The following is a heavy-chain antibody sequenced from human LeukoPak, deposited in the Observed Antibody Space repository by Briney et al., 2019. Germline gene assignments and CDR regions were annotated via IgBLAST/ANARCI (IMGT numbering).Heavy chain of an antibody. J-gene: IGHJ3*02. CDR3: ASGYCGGACQLGGVDM. V-gene: IGHV4-39*07. CDR1: GGSISSSSYY. D-gene: IGHD2-21*02. Sequence: SETLSLTCTVSGGSISSSSYYWGWIRQPPGKGLEWIGSMYSSGRTYYNPSLKSRVTISLDTSGNQFSLKLSSVTAADTAVYYCASGYCGGACQLGGVDMWGQGTMVTVSS. CDR2: MYSSGRT.